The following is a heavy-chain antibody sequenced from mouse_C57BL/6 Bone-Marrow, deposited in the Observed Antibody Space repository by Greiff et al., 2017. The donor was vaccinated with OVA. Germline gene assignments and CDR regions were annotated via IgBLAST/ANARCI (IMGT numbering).Heavy chain of an antibody. Sequence: QVQLQQSGPGLVAPSQSLSITCTVSGFSLTSYGVSWVRQPPGTGLEWLGVIWGDGSTNSHSALISRLSISKDNAKRQVFLKLNSLQTDDTATYYGAKLSITTVVAPYAMDYWGQGTSVTVSS. CDR3: AKLSITTVVAPYAMDY. CDR2: IWGDGST. V-gene: IGHV2-3*01. J-gene: IGHJ4*01. D-gene: IGHD1-1*01. CDR1: GFSLTSYG.